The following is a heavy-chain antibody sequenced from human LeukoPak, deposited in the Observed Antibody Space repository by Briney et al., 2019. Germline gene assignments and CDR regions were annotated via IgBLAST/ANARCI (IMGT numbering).Heavy chain of an antibody. D-gene: IGHD3-22*01. CDR1: GGSISSYY. V-gene: IGHV4-30-4*08. Sequence: SETLSLTCTVSGGSISSYYWSWIRQPPGKGLEWIGYIYYSGSTYYNPSLKSRVTISVDTSKNQFSLKLSSVTAADTAVYYCARDMGGSGYYGYYFDYWGQGTLVTVSS. J-gene: IGHJ4*02. CDR3: ARDMGGSGYYGYYFDY. CDR2: IYYSGST.